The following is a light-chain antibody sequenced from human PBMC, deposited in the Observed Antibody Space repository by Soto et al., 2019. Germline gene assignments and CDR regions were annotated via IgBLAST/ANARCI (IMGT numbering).Light chain of an antibody. CDR1: SSNIGAGYD. J-gene: IGLJ2*01. CDR3: QSYDSSLSAVV. CDR2: VNS. Sequence: QSVLTQPPSVSGAPGQRVTISCTGSSSNIGAGYDVHWYQQLPGTDPKLLIYVNSNRPSGVPDRFAGSKSVTSASLAITGLLSEDEGDFDCQSYDSSLSAVVFGGVTKLTVL. V-gene: IGLV1-40*01.